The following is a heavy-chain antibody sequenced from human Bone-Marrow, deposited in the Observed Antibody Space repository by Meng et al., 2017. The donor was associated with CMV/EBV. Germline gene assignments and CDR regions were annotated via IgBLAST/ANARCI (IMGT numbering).Heavy chain of an antibody. J-gene: IGHJ4*02. V-gene: IGHV4-39*07. CDR3: ARMDYNGSGIDD. CDR2: IYYSGST. Sequence: SETLSLTCTVSGGSISSSSYYWGWLRQPPGKGLEWIGSIYYSGSTYYNPSLKSRVTISVDTTKNQFSLKVISVTAADTAGYYCARMDYNGSGIDDWGQGTLVTGAS. D-gene: IGHD3-10*01. CDR1: GGSISSSSYY.